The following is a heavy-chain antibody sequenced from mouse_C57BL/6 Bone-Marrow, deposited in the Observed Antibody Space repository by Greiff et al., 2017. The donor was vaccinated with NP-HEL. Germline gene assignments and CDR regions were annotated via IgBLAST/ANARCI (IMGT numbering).Heavy chain of an antibody. J-gene: IGHJ3*01. CDR2: IYPGSGST. CDR3: ARHEGRLRDYYGSSPWFAY. D-gene: IGHD1-1*01. CDR1: GYTFTSYW. Sequence: QVQLKQPGAELVKPGASVKMSCKASGYTFTSYWITWVKQRPGQGLEWIGDIYPGSGSTNYNEKFKDKATLTADKSSSTVYMELSRLTSEDSAVYFCARHEGRLRDYYGSSPWFAYWGQGTLVTVSA. V-gene: IGHV1-55*01.